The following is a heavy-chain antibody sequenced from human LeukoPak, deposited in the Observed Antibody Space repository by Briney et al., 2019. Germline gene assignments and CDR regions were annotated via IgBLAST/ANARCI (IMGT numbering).Heavy chain of an antibody. D-gene: IGHD5-18*01. CDR2: INHSGST. CDR3: AREPVDTAMVFDY. Sequence: SETLSLTCAVYGGSFSGYYWSWIRQPPGKGLEWIGEINHSGSTNYNPSLESRVIISVDTSKNQFSLKLSSVTAADTAVYYCAREPVDTAMVFDYWAREPWSPSPQ. V-gene: IGHV4-34*01. J-gene: IGHJ4*02. CDR1: GGSFSGYY.